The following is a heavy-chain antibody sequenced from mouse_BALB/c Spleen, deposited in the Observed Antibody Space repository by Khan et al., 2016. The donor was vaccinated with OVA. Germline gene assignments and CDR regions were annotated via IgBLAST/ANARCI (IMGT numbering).Heavy chain of an antibody. CDR2: ISSDSNTI. V-gene: IGHV5-17*02. CDR1: GFTFTSYG. Sequence: LVQSGGSRKLSCAASGFTFTSYGMHWIRQAPEKGLAWVAYISSDSNTIYYADTVKGRFTISRDNPKNTLFLQMTSLRSGDTDMYFCATSYFYGYYFDYWGQGTILTVSS. CDR3: ATSYFYGYYFDY. J-gene: IGHJ2*01. D-gene: IGHD1-1*01.